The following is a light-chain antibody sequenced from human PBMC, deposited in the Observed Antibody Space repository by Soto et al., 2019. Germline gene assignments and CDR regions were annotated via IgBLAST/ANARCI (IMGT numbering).Light chain of an antibody. CDR1: SSNIGPGYD. V-gene: IGLV1-40*01. Sequence: QSVLTQPPSVSGAPGQRVTISCTGSSSNIGPGYDVHWYQQLPGTAPKLLIYGNSNRPSGVPDRFSASKSGTSASLAITGLQAEDEADYYCQSYDSSLSVVFGGRTQLTVL. J-gene: IGLJ2*01. CDR2: GNS. CDR3: QSYDSSLSVV.